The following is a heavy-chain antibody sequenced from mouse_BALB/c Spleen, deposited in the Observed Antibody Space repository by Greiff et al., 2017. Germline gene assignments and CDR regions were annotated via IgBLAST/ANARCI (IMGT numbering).Heavy chain of an antibody. CDR1: GFTFTDYY. CDR2: IRNKANGYTT. V-gene: IGHV7-3*02. Sequence: DVKLVESGGGLVQPGGSLRLSCATSGFTFTDYYMSWVRQPPGKALEWLGFIRNKANGYTTEYSASGKGRFTISRDNSQSILYLQMNTLRAEDSATYYCAKRVRDYYAMDYWGQGTSVTVSS. CDR3: AKRVRDYYAMDY. J-gene: IGHJ4*01.